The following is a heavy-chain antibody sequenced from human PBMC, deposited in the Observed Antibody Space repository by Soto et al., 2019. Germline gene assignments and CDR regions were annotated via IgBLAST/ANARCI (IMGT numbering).Heavy chain of an antibody. Sequence: SCKASGYTFTGYYMHRIRQAPGQGLEWVSYISTTSSDTSYADSVKGRFTVSRDNAKNSLFLQMNSLRVEDTGIYYCAAPNAYDSNGYNYWGQGTLVTSPQ. CDR3: AAPNAYDSNGYNY. V-gene: IGHV3-11*06. CDR2: ISTTSSDT. J-gene: IGHJ4*02. CDR1: GYTFTGYY. D-gene: IGHD3-22*01.